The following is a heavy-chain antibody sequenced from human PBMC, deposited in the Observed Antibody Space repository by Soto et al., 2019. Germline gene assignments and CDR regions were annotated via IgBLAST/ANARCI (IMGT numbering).Heavy chain of an antibody. CDR1: GYTFISYD. D-gene: IGHD1-1*01. V-gene: IGHV1-8*01. J-gene: IGHJ4*02. CDR3: VRAPTAPTTADLYFFDY. Sequence: QVHLVQSGAEVKKAGASVKVSCKASGYTFISYDINWVRQATGQGLEWMGWMNPYSGNTGYAQKFQGRVTMTRDNSISTAFMELSSLRSEDTAVYYCVRAPTAPTTADLYFFDYWGRGTLVTVSS. CDR2: MNPYSGNT.